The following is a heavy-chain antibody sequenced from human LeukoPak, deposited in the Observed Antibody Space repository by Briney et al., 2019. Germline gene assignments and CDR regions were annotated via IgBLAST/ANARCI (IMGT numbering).Heavy chain of an antibody. V-gene: IGHV3-23*01. CDR2: ISDSGDST. CDR1: GFPFTNYA. Sequence: GGSLRLSCAASGFPFTNYAMSWVRQAPGKGLEWVSVISDSGDSTYYADSVKGRTTVSRDNSKNTLYLQMNSLRAEDTAVYSCAKGLGGDYDSSGYYSVTFDYWGQGTLVTVSS. J-gene: IGHJ4*02. CDR3: AKGLGGDYDSSGYYSVTFDY. D-gene: IGHD3-22*01.